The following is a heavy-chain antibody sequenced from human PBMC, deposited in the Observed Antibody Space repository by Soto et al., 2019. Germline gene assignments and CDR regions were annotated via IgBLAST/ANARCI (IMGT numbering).Heavy chain of an antibody. CDR1: GVIFSSFW. J-gene: IGHJ1*01. CDR2: INQDGSEK. CDR3: ASELTRRAS. V-gene: IGHV3-7*01. Sequence: PRLAWAASGVIFSSFWMTWVRQSPGKGLEWVASINQDGSEKYYVESVKGRFTISRDNAKSSLYLQMDSLGAEDAAIYYCASELTRRASWGQRTPLPVAS.